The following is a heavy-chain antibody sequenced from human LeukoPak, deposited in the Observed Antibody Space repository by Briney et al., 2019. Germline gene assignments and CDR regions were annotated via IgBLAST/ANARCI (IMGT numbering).Heavy chain of an antibody. D-gene: IGHD6-19*01. Sequence: PSETLSLTCTVSGGSIDSRSYYWDWIRQAPGKGLEWIGTIYHSGSTEYNPSLKSRVAIFVDTSKNQFSLILHSVAAADTAVYYCASRSSGFDYWGQGTLVTVSS. V-gene: IGHV4-39*01. CDR3: ASRSSGFDY. CDR2: IYHSGST. CDR1: GGSIDSRSYY. J-gene: IGHJ4*02.